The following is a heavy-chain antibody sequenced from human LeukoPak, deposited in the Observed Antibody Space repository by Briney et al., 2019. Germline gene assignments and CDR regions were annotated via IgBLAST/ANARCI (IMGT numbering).Heavy chain of an antibody. Sequence: ASVKVPCKVSGYTLTELSMHWVRQAPGKGLEWMGGFDPEDGETIYAQKFQGRVTMTEDTSTDTAYMELSSLRSEDTAVYYCATAHFATVTTGLDYWGQGTLVTVSS. V-gene: IGHV1-24*01. CDR1: GYTLTELS. CDR3: ATAHFATVTTGLDY. CDR2: FDPEDGET. D-gene: IGHD4-17*01. J-gene: IGHJ4*02.